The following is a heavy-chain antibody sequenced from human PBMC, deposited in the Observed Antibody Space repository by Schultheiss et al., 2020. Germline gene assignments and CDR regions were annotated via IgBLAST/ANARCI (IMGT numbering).Heavy chain of an antibody. D-gene: IGHD3/OR15-3a*01. CDR2: ISAYNGNT. Sequence: ASVKVSCKVSGYTLTELSMHWVRQAPGQGLEWMGWISAYNGNTNYAQKLQGRVTMTTDTSTSTAYMELRSLRSDDTAVYYCAREDTVGRWFDPWGQGTLVTVSS. CDR3: AREDTVGRWFDP. V-gene: IGHV1-18*01. J-gene: IGHJ5*02. CDR1: GYTLTELS.